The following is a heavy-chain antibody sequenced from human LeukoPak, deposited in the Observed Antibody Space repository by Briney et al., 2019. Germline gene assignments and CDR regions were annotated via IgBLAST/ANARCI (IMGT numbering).Heavy chain of an antibody. CDR2: ISGSGGST. CDR1: GFTFSSYA. CDR3: AKDIGVVPAATHFDY. J-gene: IGHJ4*02. V-gene: IGHV3-23*01. Sequence: GGSLRLSCAASGFTFSSYAMSWVRQAPGEGLEWVSAISGSGGSTYYADSVKGRFTISRDNSKNTLYLQMNSLRAEDTAVYYCAKDIGVVPAATHFDYWGQGTLVTVSS. D-gene: IGHD2-2*01.